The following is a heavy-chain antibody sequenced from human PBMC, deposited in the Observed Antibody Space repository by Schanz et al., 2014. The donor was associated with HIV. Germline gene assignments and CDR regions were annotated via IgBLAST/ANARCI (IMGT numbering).Heavy chain of an antibody. CDR1: GFIFSDYS. CDR3: TRDGGCSGSACYGYGMDV. Sequence: EVQLLDSGGGLVQPGGSLRLSCAASGFIFSDYSMNWVRQAPGKGLEWVAHMIWNNGIYYADSVKGRFTISRDNAKNTLFLQMNNLREDDTAVYYCTRDGGCSGSACYGYGMDVWGQGTTVTVSS. CDR2: MIWNNGI. D-gene: IGHD1-26*01. V-gene: IGHV3-48*02. J-gene: IGHJ6*02.